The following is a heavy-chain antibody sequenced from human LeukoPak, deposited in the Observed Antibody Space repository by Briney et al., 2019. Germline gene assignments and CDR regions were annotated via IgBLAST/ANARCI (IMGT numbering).Heavy chain of an antibody. V-gene: IGHV4-59*06. J-gene: IGHJ4*02. CDR1: GGSISSYY. CDR2: IYYSGST. D-gene: IGHD3-10*01. CDR3: ARVSELLWFGELLYEFDY. Sequence: SETLSLTCTVSGGSISSYYWSWIRQPAGKGLEWIGYIYYSGSTYYNPSLKSRVTISVDTSKNQFSLKLSSVTAADTAVYYCARVSELLWFGELLYEFDYWGQGTLVTVSS.